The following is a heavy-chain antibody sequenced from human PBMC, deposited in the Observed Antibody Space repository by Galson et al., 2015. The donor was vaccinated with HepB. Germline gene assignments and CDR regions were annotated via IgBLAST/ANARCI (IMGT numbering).Heavy chain of an antibody. D-gene: IGHD6-19*01. CDR2: FSGSGFGT. V-gene: IGHV3-23*01. J-gene: IGHJ4*02. Sequence: SLRLSCAASGFTFSSYAMSWVRQAPGKGLEWVSSFSGSGFGTNYADSVEGRLTISRDNSKNTLYLQMNSLRVEDTAVYYCAKALGSSGWYEFDYWGQGTLVTVSS. CDR1: GFTFSSYA. CDR3: AKALGSSGWYEFDY.